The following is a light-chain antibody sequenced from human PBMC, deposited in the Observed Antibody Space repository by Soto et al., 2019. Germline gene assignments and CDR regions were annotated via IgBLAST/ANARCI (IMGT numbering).Light chain of an antibody. CDR2: GAS. CDR1: QTVRNNY. CDR3: QQYGSSPRT. V-gene: IGKV3-20*01. J-gene: IGKJ5*01. Sequence: VLTQSPGTLSLSPGERATLSCRASQTVRNNYLAWYQQKPGQAPRLLIYGASSRATGIPDRFSGSGSGTDFTLTISRLEPEDFAVYYCQQYGSSPRTFGQGTRLEIK.